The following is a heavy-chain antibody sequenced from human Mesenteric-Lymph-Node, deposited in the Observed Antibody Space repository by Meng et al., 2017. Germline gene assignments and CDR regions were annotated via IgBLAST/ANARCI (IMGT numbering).Heavy chain of an antibody. CDR2: TNPSKPDT. V-gene: IGHV1-2*06. D-gene: IGHD3-16*01. CDR1: GYTFTSYS. CDR3: ASDGAGSYTGLNY. Sequence: VQLVQSVAEVKTPGASGKVSCKTSGYTFTSYSINWVRQAPGQGLEWMGRTNPSKPDTHYAQKFQGRVTMTRDTSISTAYMELTSLKSDDTAVYYCASDGAGSYTGLNYWGQGTLVTVSS. J-gene: IGHJ4*02.